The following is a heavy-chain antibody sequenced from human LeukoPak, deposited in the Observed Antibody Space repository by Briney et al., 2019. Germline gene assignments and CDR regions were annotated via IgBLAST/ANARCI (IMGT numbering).Heavy chain of an antibody. CDR3: GRGGDYYDSSGYSFDY. V-gene: IGHV1-69*13. CDR2: IIPIFGTA. D-gene: IGHD3-22*01. Sequence: SVKVSCKASGGTFSSYAISWVRQAPGQGLEWMGGIIPIFGTANYAQKFQGRVTITADESTSTAYMELSSLRSEDTAVYYCGRGGDYYDSSGYSFDYWGQGTLVTVSS. J-gene: IGHJ4*02. CDR1: GGTFSSYA.